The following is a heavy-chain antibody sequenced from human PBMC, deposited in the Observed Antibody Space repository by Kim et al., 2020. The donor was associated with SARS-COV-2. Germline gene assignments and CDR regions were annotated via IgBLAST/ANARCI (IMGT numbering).Heavy chain of an antibody. CDR3: ATARAARPQSNYFYGMDV. D-gene: IGHD6-6*01. V-gene: IGHV3-21*01. Sequence: GGSLRLSCGASGFTFSSYNMNWVRQAPGKGLEWVSSISSSSSYIYYEESVKGRFTISRDNAKNSLFLQMNSLRVDDTAVYYCATARAARPQSNYFYGMDV. J-gene: IGHJ6*01. CDR1: GFTFSSYN. CDR2: ISSSSSYI.